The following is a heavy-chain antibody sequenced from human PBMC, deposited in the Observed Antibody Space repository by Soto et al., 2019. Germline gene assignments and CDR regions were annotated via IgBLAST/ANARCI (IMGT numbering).Heavy chain of an antibody. CDR1: GGTFSSYA. D-gene: IGHD2-2*01. V-gene: IGHV1-69*13. J-gene: IGHJ5*02. CDR2: ITPIFGTA. Sequence: GASVKVSCKASGGTFSSYAISWVRQAPGQGLEWMGGITPIFGTANYAQKFQGRVTITADESTSTAYMELSSLRSEDTAVYYCARDFSLKYQRQESIDPWGQGTLVTVSS. CDR3: ARDFSLKYQRQESIDP.